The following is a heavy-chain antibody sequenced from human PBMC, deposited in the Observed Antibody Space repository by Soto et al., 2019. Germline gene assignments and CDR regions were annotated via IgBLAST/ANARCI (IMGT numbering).Heavy chain of an antibody. V-gene: IGHV3-30*18. CDR3: AKEGSYGPLDY. CDR1: GFTFSSYG. CDR2: ISYDGSNK. D-gene: IGHD5-18*01. J-gene: IGHJ4*02. Sequence: GGSLRLSCAASGFTFSSYGMHWVRQAPGKGLEWVAVISYDGSNKYYADSVKGRFTISRDNSKNTLYLQMNSLRAEDTAVYYCAKEGSYGPLDYWGQGTLVTVPS.